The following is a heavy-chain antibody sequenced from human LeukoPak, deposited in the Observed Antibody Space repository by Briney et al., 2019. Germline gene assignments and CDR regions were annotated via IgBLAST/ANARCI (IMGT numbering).Heavy chain of an antibody. CDR3: ALRGRGYSYYFDY. J-gene: IGHJ4*02. D-gene: IGHD5-18*01. Sequence: SETLSLTCTVSGGSISSYYWSWIRQPPGKGLEWIGEINHSGSTNYNPSLKSRVTISVDTSKNQFSLKLSSVTAADTAAYYCALRGRGYSYYFDYWGQGTLVTVSS. CDR2: INHSGST. V-gene: IGHV4-34*01. CDR1: GGSISSYY.